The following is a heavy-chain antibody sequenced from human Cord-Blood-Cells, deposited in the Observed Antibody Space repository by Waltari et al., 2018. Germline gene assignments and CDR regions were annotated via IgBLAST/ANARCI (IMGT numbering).Heavy chain of an antibody. J-gene: IGHJ6*02. Sequence: QVQLVESGGGVVQPGRSLRLSCAASGFTFRSYAMHWVRQAPGKGLCGVAVISYNGSNKYHAGSWKGRFTISRDNSKNTLYLQMNSLRAEDTAVYYCARDSRSGGMDVWGQGTTVTVSS. V-gene: IGHV3-30-3*01. CDR1: GFTFRSYA. CDR2: ISYNGSNK. CDR3: ARDSRSGGMDV.